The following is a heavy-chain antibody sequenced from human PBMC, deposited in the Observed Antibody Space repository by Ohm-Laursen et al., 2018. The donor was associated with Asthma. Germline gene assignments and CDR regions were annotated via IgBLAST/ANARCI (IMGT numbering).Heavy chain of an antibody. J-gene: IGHJ5*02. CDR3: ARGRTFDP. CDR1: GYTFTTYP. Sequence: GASVKVSCKASGYTFTTYPLHWVRQAPGRGLEYMGWINTNTGNPTYAQGFTGRFLFSLDTSVTTAYLQIGSLKAEDTAFYYCARGRTFDPWGQGTLVTVSS. CDR2: INTNTGNP. V-gene: IGHV7-4-1*01.